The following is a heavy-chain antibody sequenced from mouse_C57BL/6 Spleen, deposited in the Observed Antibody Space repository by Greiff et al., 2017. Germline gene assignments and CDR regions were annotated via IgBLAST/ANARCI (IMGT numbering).Heavy chain of an antibody. D-gene: IGHD2-4*01. V-gene: IGHV5-17*01. J-gene: IGHJ2*01. CDR1: GFTFSDYG. CDR3: ARPHYDYGWDYFDY. CDR2: ISNGSSTI. Sequence: EVKLMESGGGLVKPGGSLKLSCAASGFTFSDYGMHWVRQGPEKGLEWVAYISNGSSTIYYADTVKGRFTISRDNAKNTLFLQMTSLRSEDTAMYYCARPHYDYGWDYFDYRGQGTTLTVSS.